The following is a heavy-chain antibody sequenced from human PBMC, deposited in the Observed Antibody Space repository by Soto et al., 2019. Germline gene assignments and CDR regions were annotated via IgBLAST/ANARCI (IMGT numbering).Heavy chain of an antibody. CDR2: IHPSGETT. CDR1: GYTFQNYH. V-gene: IGHV1-46*02. D-gene: IGHD3-16*01. CDR3: ARDLWGSWTVDY. J-gene: IGHJ4*02. Sequence: QVQLVQSGAEVKEPGASVRVSCKASGYTFQNYHMHWVRQAPGQGLEWMGIIHPSGETTTYAQKXXGXXAMTRDTSMRTAYMELSSLTSEDTVVYYCARDLWGSWTVDYWGQGTLVTVSS.